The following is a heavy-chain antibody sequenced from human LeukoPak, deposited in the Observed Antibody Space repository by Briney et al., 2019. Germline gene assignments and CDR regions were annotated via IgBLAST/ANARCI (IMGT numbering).Heavy chain of an antibody. CDR1: AFPVSTNY. D-gene: IGHD3-3*01. Sequence: GGSLRLSSAASAFPVSTNYMSWVRQAPGKGLEWVSVIYSGGSTYYADSMKGRFTISRDNSKNTVYLQMNSLRAEDTAVYYCARGGYYITYWGQGTLVTVSS. CDR2: IYSGGST. CDR3: ARGGYYITY. V-gene: IGHV3-53*01. J-gene: IGHJ4*02.